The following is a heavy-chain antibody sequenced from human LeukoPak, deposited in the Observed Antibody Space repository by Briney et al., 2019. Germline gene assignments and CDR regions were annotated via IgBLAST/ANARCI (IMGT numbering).Heavy chain of an antibody. J-gene: IGHJ4*02. V-gene: IGHV1-46*01. CDR3: ARVRCSGGRCYSPSDY. CDR2: INPSGGST. CDR1: GYTFTSYY. Sequence: GASVKVSCKASGYTFTSYYMQWVRQAPGQGLEWMGIINPSGGSTSYVQKFQGRVTMTRDTSTSTVYMELSSLRSEDTAVCYCARVRCSGGRCYSPSDYWGQGTLVTVSS. D-gene: IGHD2-15*01.